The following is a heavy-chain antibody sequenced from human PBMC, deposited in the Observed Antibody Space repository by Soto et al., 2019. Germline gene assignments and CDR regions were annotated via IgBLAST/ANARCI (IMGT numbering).Heavy chain of an antibody. CDR3: AAMGYCSGGSCYSDYYYYMDV. D-gene: IGHD2-15*01. V-gene: IGHV1-8*01. J-gene: IGHJ6*03. CDR1: GYTFTSYD. Sequence: ASVKVSCKASGYTFTSYDINWVRQATGQGLEWMGWMNPNSGNTGYAQKYQGRVTMTRNTSISTAYKEMSSLRSEDTAVYYRAAMGYCSGGSCYSDYYYYMDVWGKGTTVTVSS. CDR2: MNPNSGNT.